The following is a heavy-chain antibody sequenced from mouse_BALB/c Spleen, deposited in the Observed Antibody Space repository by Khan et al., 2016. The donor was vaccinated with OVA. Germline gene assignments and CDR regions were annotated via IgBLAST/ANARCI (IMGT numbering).Heavy chain of an antibody. J-gene: IGHJ2*01. CDR1: GYTFTDYA. CDR2: ISIYYDNT. V-gene: IGHV1S137*01. Sequence: QVQLKQSGPELVRPGESVKISCKGSGYTFTDYAMHWVKQSHAKSLEWIGVISIYYDNTNYNQKFKDKATLTVDKSSNTAYMELARLTSEVAAIYYCARGGERVRRGGGNSDYWGQGTTLTVSS. D-gene: IGHD2-14*01. CDR3: ARGGERVRRGGGNSDY.